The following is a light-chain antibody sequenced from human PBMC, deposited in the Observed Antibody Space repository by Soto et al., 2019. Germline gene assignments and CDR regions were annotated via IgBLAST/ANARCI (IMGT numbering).Light chain of an antibody. J-gene: IGKJ5*01. CDR1: QNINNY. V-gene: IGKV1-33*01. CDR3: QQYENLPT. Sequence: DIQMTQSPSSLSSSLVDRVTITFQASQNINNYLNWYQQKPGRAPKLLIYDASNLEAGVPSRFRGSGSGTDFTFTISRLQPEDIATYYCQQYENLPTFGQGTRLEI. CDR2: DAS.